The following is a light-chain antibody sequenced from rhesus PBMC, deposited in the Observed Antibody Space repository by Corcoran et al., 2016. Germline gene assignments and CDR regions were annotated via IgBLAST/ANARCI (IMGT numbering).Light chain of an antibody. J-gene: IGKJ2*01. CDR2: QAS. CDR3: LQIKNSPPYS. V-gene: IGKV7-13*01. CDR1: ESVSFFGINL. Sequence: DIVLTQSPASLAVSPGQRATITCRASESVSFFGINLIHWYQQKPGQPPKLLIYQASNKGTWAPARFSGRGAGTDFNLTINPVEAGDAADYYCLQIKNSPPYSFGQGAKVEIK.